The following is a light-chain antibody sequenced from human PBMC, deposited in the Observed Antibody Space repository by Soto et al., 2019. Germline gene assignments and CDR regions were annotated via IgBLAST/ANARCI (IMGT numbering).Light chain of an antibody. CDR3: QQYGSSPT. CDR1: QSVSSSS. Sequence: EIVLTQSPGTLSLSPGERATLSCRASQSVSSSSLAWYQQKPGQAPRLLIHGAFSRATGIPDRFSGSGSGTDFTLTISRLEPEDFAVYYCQQYGSSPTFGQGTKLEIK. V-gene: IGKV3-20*01. J-gene: IGKJ2*01. CDR2: GAF.